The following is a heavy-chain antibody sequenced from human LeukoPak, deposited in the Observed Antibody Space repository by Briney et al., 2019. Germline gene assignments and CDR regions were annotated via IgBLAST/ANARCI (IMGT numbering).Heavy chain of an antibody. CDR1: GFTVSSNY. CDR3: ARIPSSSWPGDVFDI. J-gene: IGHJ3*02. V-gene: IGHV3-53*01. Sequence: GGSLRLSCAASGFTVSSNYMNWVRQAPGKGLEWVSVIYRDDYIYYADFVKGRFTISRDNSKNTVYLQMNSLKVEDTAVYYCARIPSSSWPGDVFDIWGQGTMVTVSS. D-gene: IGHD6-13*01. CDR2: IYRDDYI.